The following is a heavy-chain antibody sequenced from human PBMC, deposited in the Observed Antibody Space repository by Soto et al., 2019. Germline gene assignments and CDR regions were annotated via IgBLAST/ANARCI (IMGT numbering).Heavy chain of an antibody. CDR1: GYTFTSYD. J-gene: IGHJ5*02. Sequence: ASVKVSCKASGYTFTSYDINWVRQATGQGLEWMGWMNPNSGNTGYAQKFQGRVTMTRNTSISTAYMELSSLRSEDTAVYYCARGPTRITIFGVVTGDNWFDPWGQGTLVTV. V-gene: IGHV1-8*01. CDR2: MNPNSGNT. CDR3: ARGPTRITIFGVVTGDNWFDP. D-gene: IGHD3-3*01.